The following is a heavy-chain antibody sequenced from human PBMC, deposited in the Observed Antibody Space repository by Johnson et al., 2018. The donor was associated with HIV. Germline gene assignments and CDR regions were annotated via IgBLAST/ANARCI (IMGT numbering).Heavy chain of an antibody. CDR2: ISYDGSNK. CDR3: AKEGPGVFGGALDI. CDR1: GFTFSDYY. D-gene: IGHD3-16*01. Sequence: QVQLVESGGGLVKPGGSLRLSCAASGFTFSDYYMSWIRQAPGKGLEWVAVISYDGSNKYYADSVKGRFTISRDNSKNTLYLQMNSLRAEDTAVYYCAKEGPGVFGGALDIWGQGTMVTVSS. V-gene: IGHV3-30*18. J-gene: IGHJ3*02.